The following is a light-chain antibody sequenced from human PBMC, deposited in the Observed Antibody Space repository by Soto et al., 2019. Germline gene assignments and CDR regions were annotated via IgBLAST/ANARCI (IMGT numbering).Light chain of an antibody. CDR2: GAS. CDR3: QQYGSSPT. CDR1: QSVSNNY. J-gene: IGKJ5*01. V-gene: IGKV3-20*01. Sequence: EIVLTQSPGTLSLSPGARATLSCRASQSVSNNYLAWYQQKPGQAPRRLIYGASSRATGIPDRFSGSGSGTDFTLTISRLEPEDFAVYYCQQYGSSPTFGEGTRLEI.